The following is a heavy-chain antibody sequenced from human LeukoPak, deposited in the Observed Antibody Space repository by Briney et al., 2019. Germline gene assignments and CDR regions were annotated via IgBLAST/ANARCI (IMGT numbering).Heavy chain of an antibody. Sequence: GSLRLSCAASGFAFNTYAVHWFRQAPGKGLEWVAVISYDGNTIHYTDSVKGRFTISRDNSKNTLYLQMDSLRAEDTAVYYCVRSGGLPKFDLWGQGTLVTVSS. CDR3: VRSGGLPKFDL. CDR2: ISYDGNTI. V-gene: IGHV3-30-3*01. J-gene: IGHJ5*02. CDR1: GFAFNTYA.